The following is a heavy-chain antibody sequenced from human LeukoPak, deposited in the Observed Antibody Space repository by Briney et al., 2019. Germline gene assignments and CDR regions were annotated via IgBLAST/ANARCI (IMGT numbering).Heavy chain of an antibody. CDR3: TRDVRDEYTSGWYPIGY. Sequence: PGGSLRLSCAASGFSFSTYSMNWVRQAPGKGLEWVSSISSGGWYVYYADSVKGRFTISRDNAKNSLYLQMNSLRGEDTAVYYCTRDVRDEYTSGWYPIGYWGQGTLVTVSS. J-gene: IGHJ4*02. CDR2: ISSGGWYV. V-gene: IGHV3-21*01. CDR1: GFSFSTYS. D-gene: IGHD6-19*01.